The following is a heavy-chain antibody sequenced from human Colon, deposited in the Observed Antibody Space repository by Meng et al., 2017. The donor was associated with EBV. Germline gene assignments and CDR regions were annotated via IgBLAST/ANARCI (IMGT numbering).Heavy chain of an antibody. CDR1: GCSVSSGGHY. J-gene: IGHJ4*02. V-gene: IGHV4-31*03. CDR2: SYYSGST. CDR3: ARVSSGWDYFDY. D-gene: IGHD6-19*01. Sequence: GLLQDAGPGLVKPSQTLSRTCTVSGCSVSSGGHYQTWIRQQPGKGLECFGHSYYSGSTFYTPSLKRRVIISIDTSKNQFSLNLRSVTAADTAVYYCARVSSGWDYFDYWGQGTLVTVSS.